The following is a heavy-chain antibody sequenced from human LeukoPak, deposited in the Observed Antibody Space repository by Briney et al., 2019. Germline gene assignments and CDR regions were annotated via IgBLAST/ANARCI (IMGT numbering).Heavy chain of an antibody. Sequence: GGSLRLSCTASGFIFSKYWMTWLRQAPGKGLEWVANIRQDGGDIHYVDSVKGRFTISRDNGKNSLYLQMNSLRAEDTAVYYCARAMQYSSSWYGPPSGYMDVWGKGTTVTVSS. V-gene: IGHV3-7*01. CDR1: GFIFSKYW. D-gene: IGHD6-13*01. CDR2: IRQDGGDI. CDR3: ARAMQYSSSWYGPPSGYMDV. J-gene: IGHJ6*03.